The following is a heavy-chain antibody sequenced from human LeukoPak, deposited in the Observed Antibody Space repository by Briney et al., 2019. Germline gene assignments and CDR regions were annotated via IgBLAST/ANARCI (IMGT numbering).Heavy chain of an antibody. J-gene: IGHJ4*02. V-gene: IGHV3-15*01. Sequence: GGSLRLSCAASGFIFTNAWMNWVRPAPGQGLEWVGRIKSKTDGGTTDYAAPVKGRFTVSRDDSKKMLYLQMNSLKTEDTGVYYCTSSSSDWGQGTLVTVSS. CDR2: IKSKTDGGTT. CDR1: GFIFTNAW. D-gene: IGHD6-19*01. CDR3: TSSSSD.